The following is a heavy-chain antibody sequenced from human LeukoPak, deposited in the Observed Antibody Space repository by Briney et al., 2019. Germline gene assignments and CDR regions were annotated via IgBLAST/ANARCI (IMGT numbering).Heavy chain of an antibody. D-gene: IGHD3-9*01. J-gene: IGHJ3*02. V-gene: IGHV3-23*01. CDR2: ISGSGGST. Sequence: GGSLRLSCAASGFTFSSYGMSWVRQAPGKGLEWVSAISGSGGSTYCADSVKGRFTISRDNSKNTLYLQMNSLRAEDTAVYYCASAYYDILTGYHDAFDIWGQGTMVTVSS. CDR1: GFTFSSYG. CDR3: ASAYYDILTGYHDAFDI.